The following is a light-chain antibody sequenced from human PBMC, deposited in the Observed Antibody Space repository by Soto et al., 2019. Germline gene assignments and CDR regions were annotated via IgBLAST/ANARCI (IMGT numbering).Light chain of an antibody. CDR2: GAS. V-gene: IGKV3-15*01. Sequence: MTQSPSTLSVSPGERATLSCRASRSVSSNLAWCQQKPGQAPRLLIHGASTRATGIPARFSGGGSCTEFSLTIISLQSEDVAVYYCQQYNNWPPWTFGQGTKVDIK. J-gene: IGKJ1*01. CDR1: RSVSSN. CDR3: QQYNNWPPWT.